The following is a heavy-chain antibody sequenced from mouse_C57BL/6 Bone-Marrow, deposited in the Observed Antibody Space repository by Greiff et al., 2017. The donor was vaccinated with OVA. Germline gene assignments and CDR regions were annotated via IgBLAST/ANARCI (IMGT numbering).Heavy chain of an antibody. D-gene: IGHD4-1*01. CDR3: ARTGTLAMDY. CDR1: GFTFSSYT. CDR2: ISGGGGNT. Sequence: EVKLMESGGGLVKPGGSLKLSCAASGFTFSSYTMSWVRQTPEKRLEWVATISGGGGNTYYPDSVKGRLTISRDNAKNTLYLQMSSLRSEDTALYYCARTGTLAMDYWGQGTSVTVSS. J-gene: IGHJ4*01. V-gene: IGHV5-9*01.